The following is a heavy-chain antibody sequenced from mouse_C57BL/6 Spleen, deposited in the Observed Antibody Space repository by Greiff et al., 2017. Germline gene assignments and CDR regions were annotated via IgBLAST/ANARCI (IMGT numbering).Heavy chain of an antibody. CDR2: IDPANGNT. CDR1: GFNIKNTY. D-gene: IGHD2-3*01. Sequence: EVQPQQSVAELVRPGASVKLSCTASGFNIKNTYMHWVKQRPEKGLEWIGRIDPANGNTKNAPKFQGKATITADTSSNTAYLQLSSLTSEDTAIYYCARPDDGYYVSAMDYWGQGTSVTVSS. V-gene: IGHV14-3*01. CDR3: ARPDDGYYVSAMDY. J-gene: IGHJ4*01.